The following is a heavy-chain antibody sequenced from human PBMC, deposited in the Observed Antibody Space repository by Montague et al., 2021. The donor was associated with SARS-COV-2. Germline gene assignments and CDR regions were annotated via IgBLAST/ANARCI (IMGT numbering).Heavy chain of an antibody. Sequence: SLRLSCAVSGLTLDSSVMSWVRQAPGKGLEWVANIHEDESKRFYLDSVKGRFTISRDSAKSLVYLQMNSLSPEDTSVYYCARARNHGFDIWGHGTTVTVSS. J-gene: IGHJ3*02. CDR3: ARARNHGFDI. CDR2: IHEDESKR. D-gene: IGHD2/OR15-2a*01. CDR1: GLTLDSSV. V-gene: IGHV3-7*01.